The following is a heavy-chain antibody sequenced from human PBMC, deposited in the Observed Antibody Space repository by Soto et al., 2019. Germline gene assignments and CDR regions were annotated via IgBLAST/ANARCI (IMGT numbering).Heavy chain of an antibody. CDR3: ARRGYSYGLYYYYGMDV. D-gene: IGHD5-18*01. CDR1: GGSISSYY. Sequence: SETLSLTCTVSGGSISSYYWSWIRQPPGKGLEWIGYIYYSGSTNYNPSLKSRVTISVDTSKNQFSLKLSSVTAADTAVYYCARRGYSYGLYYYYGMDVWGQGTTVTVSS. CDR2: IYYSGST. V-gene: IGHV4-59*08. J-gene: IGHJ6*02.